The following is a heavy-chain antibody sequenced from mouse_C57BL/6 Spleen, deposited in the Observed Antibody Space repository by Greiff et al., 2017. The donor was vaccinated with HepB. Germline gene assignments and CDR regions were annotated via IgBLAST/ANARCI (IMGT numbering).Heavy chain of an antibody. CDR1: GYTFTDYN. CDR3: ARFTTVVRNAMDY. D-gene: IGHD1-1*01. CDR2: INPNNGGT. J-gene: IGHJ4*01. Sequence: EVQLQQSGPELVKPGASVKMSCKASGYTFTDYNMHWVKQSHGKSLEWIGYINPNNGGTSYNQKFKGKATLTVNKSSSTAYMELRSLTSEDSAVYYCARFTTVVRNAMDYWGQGTSVTVSS. V-gene: IGHV1-22*01.